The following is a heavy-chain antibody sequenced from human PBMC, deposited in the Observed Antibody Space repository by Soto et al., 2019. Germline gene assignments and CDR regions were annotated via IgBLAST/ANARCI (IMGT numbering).Heavy chain of an antibody. CDR1: GFTFSSYG. Sequence: GGSLRLSCAASGFTFSSYGMHWVRQAPGKGLEWVAVIWYDGSNKYYADSVKGRFTISRDNSKNTLYLQMNSLRAEDTAVYYCARGEPYYDFWSGYSTFDYWGQGTLVTVSS. D-gene: IGHD3-3*01. CDR2: IWYDGSNK. V-gene: IGHV3-33*01. CDR3: ARGEPYYDFWSGYSTFDY. J-gene: IGHJ4*02.